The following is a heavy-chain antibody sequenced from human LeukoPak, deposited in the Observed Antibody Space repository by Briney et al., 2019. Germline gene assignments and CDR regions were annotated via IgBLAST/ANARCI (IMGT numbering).Heavy chain of an antibody. D-gene: IGHD5-12*01. CDR2: ISGSGGST. Sequence: GRCLRPSWAASGFTFSSYAMSWVRQAPGKGPEWGSAISGSGGSTYYAGSVKGRFTISRDNSKNTLYLQMNSLRAEDTAVYDCATRPPAATIRLPFDYWGQGTLVTVSS. CDR1: GFTFSSYA. V-gene: IGHV3-23*01. J-gene: IGHJ4*02. CDR3: ATRPPAATIRLPFDY.